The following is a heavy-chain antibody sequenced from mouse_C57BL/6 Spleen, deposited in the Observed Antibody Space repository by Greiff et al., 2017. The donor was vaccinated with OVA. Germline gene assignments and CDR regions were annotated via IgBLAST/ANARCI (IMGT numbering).Heavy chain of an antibody. Sequence: VKLQESGAELARPGASVKLSCKASGYTFTSYGISWVKQRTGQGLEWIGEIYPRSGNTYYNEKFKGKATLTADKSSSTACMELRSLTSEDSAVYFCARYYDLDYWGQGTTLTVSS. CDR1: GYTFTSYG. CDR2: IYPRSGNT. V-gene: IGHV1-81*01. CDR3: ARYYDLDY. D-gene: IGHD2-4*01. J-gene: IGHJ2*01.